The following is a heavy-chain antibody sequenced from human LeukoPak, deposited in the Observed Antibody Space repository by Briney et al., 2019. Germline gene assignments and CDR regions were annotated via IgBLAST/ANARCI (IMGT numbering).Heavy chain of an antibody. CDR3: ARDSLLSSLDY. D-gene: IGHD2-2*01. J-gene: IGHJ4*02. CDR2: ISYDGSNK. CDR1: GFTFSSYA. V-gene: IGHV3-30*04. Sequence: PGGSLRLSCAASGFTFSSYAMHWVRQAPGKGLEWVAVISYDGSNKYYADSVKGRFTISRDNSKNTLYLQMNSLRAEDTAVYYCARDSLLSSLDYWGQGTLVTVSS.